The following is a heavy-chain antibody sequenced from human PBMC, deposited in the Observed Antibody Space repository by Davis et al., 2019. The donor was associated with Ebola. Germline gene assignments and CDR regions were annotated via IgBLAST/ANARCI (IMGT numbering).Heavy chain of an antibody. D-gene: IGHD3-9*01. CDR1: GFTFSNYA. CDR2: ISGSGAST. CDR3: TTDHAVFDWLFYIYPGGV. V-gene: IGHV3-23*01. J-gene: IGHJ4*02. Sequence: GGSLRLSCAASGFTFSNYAMTWVRQAPGKGLEWVSVISGSGASTYYADSVKGRFTISRDNSKNLLLLERSSLRAEDTAVYYCTTDHAVFDWLFYIYPGGVWGQGTLVTVSS.